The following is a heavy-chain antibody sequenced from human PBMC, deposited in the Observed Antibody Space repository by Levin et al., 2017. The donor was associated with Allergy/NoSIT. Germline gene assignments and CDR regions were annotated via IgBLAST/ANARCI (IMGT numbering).Heavy chain of an antibody. Sequence: SETLSLTCAVYGGSFSGYYWSWIRQPPGKGLEWIGEINHSGSTNYNPSLKSRVTISVDTSRNQFSLKLSSVTAADTAVYYCARTRGSSWGLAFDIWGQGTMVTVSS. CDR1: GGSFSGYY. V-gene: IGHV4-34*01. CDR3: ARTRGSSWGLAFDI. J-gene: IGHJ3*02. CDR2: INHSGST. D-gene: IGHD6-13*01.